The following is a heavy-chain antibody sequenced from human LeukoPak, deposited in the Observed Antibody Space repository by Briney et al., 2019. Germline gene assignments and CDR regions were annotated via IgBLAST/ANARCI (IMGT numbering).Heavy chain of an antibody. V-gene: IGHV3-23*01. J-gene: IGHJ4*02. CDR3: VKPLHGANGD. Sequence: PGGSLRLSCAGSGFTFNNLAMGWVRQAPGKGLEWVSVISSSGDHTYYSDSVKSRFTVSRDNSMNTLYLYMNSLRADDTAMYYCVKPLHGANGDWGQGTLVTVSP. CDR1: GFTFNNLA. D-gene: IGHD4/OR15-4a*01. CDR2: ISSSGDHT.